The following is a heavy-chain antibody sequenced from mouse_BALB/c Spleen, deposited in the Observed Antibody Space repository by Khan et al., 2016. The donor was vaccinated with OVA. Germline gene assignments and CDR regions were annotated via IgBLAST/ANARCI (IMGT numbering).Heavy chain of an antibody. CDR1: GDSITSGF. Sequence: EVQLQESGPSLVKPSQTLSLTCSVAGDSITSGFWNWIRKFPGNKLEYMGYISSSGANYYSPSLKSRISITRDTSNNQYYLQLNSVTTEDTATHSFARWAYRYDRYLEVWGAGTTVTVST. D-gene: IGHD2-14*01. CDR2: ISSSGAN. J-gene: IGHJ1*01. CDR3: ARWAYRYDRYLEV. V-gene: IGHV3-8*02.